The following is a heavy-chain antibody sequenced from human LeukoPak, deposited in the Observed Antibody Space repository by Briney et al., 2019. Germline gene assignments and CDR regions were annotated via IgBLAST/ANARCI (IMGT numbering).Heavy chain of an antibody. CDR1: GGSINSYY. V-gene: IGHV4-34*01. Sequence: TSETLSLTCSVSGGSINSYYWKWIRQPPGKGLEWIGEINHSGSTNYNPSLKSRVTISVDTSKNQFSLKLSSVTAADTAVYYCARGRGYYDYVWGSYRPWGQGTLVTVSS. CDR3: ARGRGYYDYVWGSYRP. D-gene: IGHD3-16*02. J-gene: IGHJ4*02. CDR2: INHSGST.